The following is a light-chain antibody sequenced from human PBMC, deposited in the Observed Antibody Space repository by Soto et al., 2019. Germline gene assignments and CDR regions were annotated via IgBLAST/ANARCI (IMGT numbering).Light chain of an antibody. CDR1: QTITSFY. CDR2: GTS. Sequence: IVLTQSPGTLSLSPGERATLTCRASQTITSFYLAWYQQKPGQAPRLLIYGTSTRATGIPDRFSGSGSGTDFTLTIRKLEPDDFAVYYCQQFGGSPPRFTFGPGTKVEVK. CDR3: QQFGGSPPRFT. J-gene: IGKJ3*01. V-gene: IGKV3-20*01.